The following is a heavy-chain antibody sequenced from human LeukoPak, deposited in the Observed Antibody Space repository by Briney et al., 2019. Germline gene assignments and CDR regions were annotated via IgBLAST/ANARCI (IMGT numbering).Heavy chain of an antibody. CDR1: GFTFSSYW. CDR3: ARGGRLAQDAFDI. D-gene: IGHD3-16*01. V-gene: IGHV3-74*01. J-gene: IGHJ3*02. Sequence: GGTLRLSCAASGFTFSSYWMHWVRQAPGKGLVGVSRINSDGSSTSYADSVKGRFTTSRDNAKNTLYLQMNSLRAEDTAVYYCARGGRLAQDAFDIWGQGTMVTVSS. CDR2: INSDGSST.